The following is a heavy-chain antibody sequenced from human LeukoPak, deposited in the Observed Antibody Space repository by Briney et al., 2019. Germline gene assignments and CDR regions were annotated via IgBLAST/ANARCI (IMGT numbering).Heavy chain of an antibody. CDR1: GMNNYW. D-gene: IGHD3-16*01. Sequence: GESLRLSCIGSGMNNYWMTWVRQAPGKGLQSLANINKDGSEKYYLDSVKGRITISRDNMKNSVFLEINSLRAEDTGIYYCATDLNWVSHWGQGTLVTVPS. J-gene: IGHJ4*02. CDR3: ATDLNWVSH. V-gene: IGHV3-7*01. CDR2: INKDGSEK.